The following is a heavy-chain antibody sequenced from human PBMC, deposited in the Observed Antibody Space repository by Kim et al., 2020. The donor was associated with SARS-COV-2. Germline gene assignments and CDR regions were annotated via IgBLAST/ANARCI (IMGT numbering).Heavy chain of an antibody. CDR3: ARSRIPAYYYGMDV. CDR2: INHSGST. J-gene: IGHJ6*02. V-gene: IGHV4-34*01. D-gene: IGHD2-15*01. Sequence: SETLSLTCAVYGGSFSGYYWSWIRQPPGKGLEWIGEINHSGSTNYNPSLKSRVTISVDTSKNQFSLKLSSVTAADTAVYYCARSRIPAYYYGMDVWGQGTTVTVSS. CDR1: GGSFSGYY.